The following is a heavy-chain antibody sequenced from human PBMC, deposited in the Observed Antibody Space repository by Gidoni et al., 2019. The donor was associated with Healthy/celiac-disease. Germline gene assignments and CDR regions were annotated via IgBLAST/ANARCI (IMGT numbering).Heavy chain of an antibody. D-gene: IGHD3-22*01. CDR2: ISGSGGST. Sequence: EVQLLASGGGLVQPGGSLRLSCAASGFTFSSYAMSWVRQAPGKGLEWVSAISGSGGSTYDADSVKGRFTISRDNSKNTLYLQMNSLRAEDTAVYYCAKERSHYYDSSGYYSDAFDIWGQGTMVTVSS. J-gene: IGHJ3*02. V-gene: IGHV3-23*01. CDR3: AKERSHYYDSSGYYSDAFDI. CDR1: GFTFSSYA.